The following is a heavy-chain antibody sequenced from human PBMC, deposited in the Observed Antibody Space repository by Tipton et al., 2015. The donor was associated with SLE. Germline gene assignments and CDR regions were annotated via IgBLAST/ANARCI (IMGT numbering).Heavy chain of an antibody. CDR1: GGSISSYY. V-gene: IGHV4-59*12. D-gene: IGHD4-17*01. Sequence: TLSLTCTVSGGSISSYYWSWIRQPPGKGLEWIGYIYYSGSTNYNPSLKSRVTISVDKSKNQFSLKLSSVTAADTAVYYCARVPPYYGDYGVYYFDYWGQGTLVTVSS. CDR2: IYYSGST. J-gene: IGHJ4*02. CDR3: ARVPPYYGDYGVYYFDY.